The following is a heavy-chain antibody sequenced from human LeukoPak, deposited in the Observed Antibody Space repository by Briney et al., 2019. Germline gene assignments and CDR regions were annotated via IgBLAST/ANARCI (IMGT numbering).Heavy chain of an antibody. CDR3: AKDITMIVVVIGSPNDAFDI. D-gene: IGHD3-22*01. CDR2: ISGSGGST. J-gene: IGHJ3*02. Sequence: GGSLRLSCAASGFTFSSYAMSWVRQAPGKGLEWVSAISGSGGSTYYADSVKGRFTISRDNSKNTLYLQMNSLRAEDTAVYYCAKDITMIVVVIGSPNDAFDIWGQGTMVTASS. V-gene: IGHV3-23*01. CDR1: GFTFSSYA.